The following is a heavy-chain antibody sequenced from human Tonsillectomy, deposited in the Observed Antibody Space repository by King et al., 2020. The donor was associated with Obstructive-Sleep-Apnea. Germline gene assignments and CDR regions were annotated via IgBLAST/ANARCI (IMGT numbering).Heavy chain of an antibody. J-gene: IGHJ4*02. CDR3: TGIGELFGGD. V-gene: IGHV3-15*01. Sequence: VQLVESGGGLVKPGGSLRLFCAASGFTFSNAWMSWVRQAPWKGLEWGGRIKSKTDCGTTDYAAPVKGRFTISRDDSKNTLYLQMNSLKTEDTAVYYCTGIGELFGGDWGQGTLVTVSS. CDR2: IKSKTDCGTT. D-gene: IGHD3-10*01. CDR1: GFTFSNAW.